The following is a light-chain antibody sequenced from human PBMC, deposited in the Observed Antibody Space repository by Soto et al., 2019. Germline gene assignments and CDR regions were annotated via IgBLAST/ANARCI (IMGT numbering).Light chain of an antibody. CDR3: QSYDSSLTAYV. Sequence: QLVLMQPPSVFGAPGQKVTISCTGSSSNIGAGYDVHWYQQLPGTAPKLLLYGHSNRPSGVPDRFSASKSDTSASLAISGLQAEDEADFYCQSYDSSLTAYVFGAGTKLTVL. CDR1: SSNIGAGYD. J-gene: IGLJ1*01. CDR2: GHS. V-gene: IGLV1-40*01.